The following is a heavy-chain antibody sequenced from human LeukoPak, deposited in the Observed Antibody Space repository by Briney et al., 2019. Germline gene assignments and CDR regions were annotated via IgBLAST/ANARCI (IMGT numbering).Heavy chain of an antibody. CDR3: AKGEGVTMVRGVIYYYYYGMDV. D-gene: IGHD3-10*01. CDR1: GFTFSSYC. CDR2: ISYDGSNK. Sequence: PWGSLELSWSASGFTFSSYCMHWVRPAPGKGLEGVAGISYDGSNKYYADSVKGRFTISRDNSKNTPYLQMNSLRAEDTAVYYCAKGEGVTMVRGVIYYYYYGMDVWGKGTTVTVSS. V-gene: IGHV3-30*18. J-gene: IGHJ6*04.